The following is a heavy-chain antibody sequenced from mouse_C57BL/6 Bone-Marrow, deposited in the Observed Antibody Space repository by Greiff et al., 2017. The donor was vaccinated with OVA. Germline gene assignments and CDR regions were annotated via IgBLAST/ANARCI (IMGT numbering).Heavy chain of an antibody. CDR1: GYSITSGYY. D-gene: IGHD2-3*01. CDR2: ISYDGSN. V-gene: IGHV3-6*01. Sequence: DVKLQESGPGLVKPSQSLSLTCSVTGYSITSGYYWNWIRQFPGNKLEWMGYISYDGSNNYNPSLKNRISITRDTSKNQFFLKLNSVTTEDTATYYCARGGIYDGYLFAYWGQGTLVTVSA. J-gene: IGHJ3*01. CDR3: ARGGIYDGYLFAY.